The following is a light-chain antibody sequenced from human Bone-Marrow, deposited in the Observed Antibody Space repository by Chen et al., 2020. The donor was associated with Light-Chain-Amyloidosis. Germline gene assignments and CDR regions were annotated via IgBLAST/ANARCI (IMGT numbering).Light chain of an antibody. V-gene: IGLV3-25*03. CDR2: RDT. Sequence: SYELTQPPSVSVSPGQTARITCSGDDLPTKYAYWYQQKPGQAPVLVIHRDTERPSGSSERFCGSSSGTTTTVTISGVQAEDEADYHCQAADSSGTYEVIFGGGTKLTVL. CDR1: DLPTKY. J-gene: IGLJ2*01. CDR3: QAADSSGTYEVI.